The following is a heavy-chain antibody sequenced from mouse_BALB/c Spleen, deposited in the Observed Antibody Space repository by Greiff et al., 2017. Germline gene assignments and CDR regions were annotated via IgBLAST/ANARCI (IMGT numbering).Heavy chain of an antibody. Sequence: EVKLMESGGDLVKPGGSLKLSCAASGFTFSSYGMSWVRQTPDKRLEWVATISSGGSYTYYPDSVKGRFTISRDNAKNTLYLQMSSLKSEDTAMYYCARHYYGSSLYYFDYWGQGTTLTVSS. J-gene: IGHJ2*01. D-gene: IGHD1-1*01. CDR1: GFTFSSYG. CDR2: ISSGGSYT. CDR3: ARHYYGSSLYYFDY. V-gene: IGHV5-6*01.